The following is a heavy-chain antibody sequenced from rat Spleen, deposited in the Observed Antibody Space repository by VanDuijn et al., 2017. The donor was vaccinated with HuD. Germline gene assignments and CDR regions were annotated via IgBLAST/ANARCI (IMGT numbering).Heavy chain of an antibody. J-gene: IGHJ2*01. CDR2: IWSSGGT. D-gene: IGHD1-1*01. CDR1: GLSLTSNS. CDR3: ARGDSYSGDGPR. Sequence: QVQLKESGPGLLQPSQTLSLTCTVSGLSLTSNSVSWIRQPPGKGLEWMGAIWSSGGTDYNSALKSRLSISRDTSKSQVFLKMSSLQTEDTATYYCARGDSYSGDGPRWGQGVMVTVSS. V-gene: IGHV2-47*01.